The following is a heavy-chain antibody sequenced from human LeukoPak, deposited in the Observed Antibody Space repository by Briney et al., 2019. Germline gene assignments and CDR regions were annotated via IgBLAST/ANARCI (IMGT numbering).Heavy chain of an antibody. CDR2: IYYSGST. D-gene: IGHD3-22*01. J-gene: IGHJ4*02. Sequence: PSETLSLTCTVSGGSISNYYWSWIRQSPGKGLEWIGYIYYSGSTNYNPSLKSRLTISVGTSKNQFSLKLSSVTAADTAVYYCARRASTRIVFDYWGQGTLVTVSS. CDR3: ARRASTRIVFDY. V-gene: IGHV4-59*08. CDR1: GGSISNYY.